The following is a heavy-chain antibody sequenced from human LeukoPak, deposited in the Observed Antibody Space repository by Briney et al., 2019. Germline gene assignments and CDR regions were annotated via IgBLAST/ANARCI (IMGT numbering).Heavy chain of an antibody. V-gene: IGHV1-3*04. CDR2: INTGNGNT. D-gene: IGHD3-22*01. CDR1: GYTFTNYG. J-gene: IGHJ1*01. Sequence: ASVKVACKTSGYTFTNYGMHWVRQAPRQSLEWMGWINTGNGNTKSSQKFQDRVTLTRDTSASTAYMELNSLGSEDTAVYYCARAPLSDASGHYYPHWGQGTLVTVSS. CDR3: ARAPLSDASGHYYPH.